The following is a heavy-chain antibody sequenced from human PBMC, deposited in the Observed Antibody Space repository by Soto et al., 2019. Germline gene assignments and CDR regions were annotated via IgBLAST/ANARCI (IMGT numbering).Heavy chain of an antibody. CDR3: AYSTGWYRLDL. V-gene: IGHV4-59*06. Sequence: PSETLSLTCTVSGGSISNYYWSWIRQHPGKGLEWIGYIYYSGSTYYNPSLKSRVTISVDTSKNQFSLKLTSVTAADTAVYYCAYSTGWYRLDLWGQGTLVTVS. CDR2: IYYSGST. CDR1: GGSISNYY. D-gene: IGHD6-19*01. J-gene: IGHJ3*01.